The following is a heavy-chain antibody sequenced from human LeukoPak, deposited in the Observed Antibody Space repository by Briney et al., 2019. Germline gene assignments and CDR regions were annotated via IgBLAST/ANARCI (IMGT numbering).Heavy chain of an antibody. V-gene: IGHV4-59*08. J-gene: IGHJ4*02. CDR3: ATLNIVAATGGSDY. CDR2: IYYSGST. Sequence: PSETLSLTCTVSGGSISSYYWSWIRQPPGKGLEWIGYIYYSGSTNYNPSLKSRVTISVDTSKNQFSLKLSSVTAADTAVYYCATLNIVAATGGSDYWGQGTLVTVSS. D-gene: IGHD1-26*01. CDR1: GGSISSYY.